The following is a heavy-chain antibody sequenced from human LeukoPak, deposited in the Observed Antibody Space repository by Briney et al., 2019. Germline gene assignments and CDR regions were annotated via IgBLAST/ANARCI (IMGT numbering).Heavy chain of an antibody. J-gene: IGHJ4*02. D-gene: IGHD6-25*01. V-gene: IGHV3-21*01. CDR2: ISDDSHYI. CDR1: GFTFSSYS. Sequence: GGSLRLSCAASGFTFSSYSMNWVRQAPGRGLEWVSSISDDSHYIYYADSMKGRFTISRDNAKNSLYLQMNSLRAEDTAVYYCVRERPRVAALFDYWGQGTQVTVSS. CDR3: VRERPRVAALFDY.